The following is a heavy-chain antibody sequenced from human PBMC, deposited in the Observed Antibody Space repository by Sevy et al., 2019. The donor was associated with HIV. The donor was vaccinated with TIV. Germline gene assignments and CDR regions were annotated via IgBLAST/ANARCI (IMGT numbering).Heavy chain of an antibody. V-gene: IGHV4-31*03. J-gene: IGHJ6*02. Sequence: SETLSLTCTVSGGSISSGGYYWSWIRQHPGKGLEWIGYIYYSWSTYYNPSLKSRVTISVDTSKNQFSLKLSSVTAADTAVYYCARDLFVVVPAAPWGDYYYYYGMDVWGQGTTVTV. CDR3: ARDLFVVVPAAPWGDYYYYYGMDV. CDR1: GGSISSGGYY. D-gene: IGHD2-2*01. CDR2: IYYSWST.